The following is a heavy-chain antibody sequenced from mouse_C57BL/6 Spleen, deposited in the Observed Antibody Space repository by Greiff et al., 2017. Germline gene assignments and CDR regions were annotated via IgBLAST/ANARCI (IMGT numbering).Heavy chain of an antibody. CDR3: ARWRYDYDVYYYAMDY. V-gene: IGHV1-55*01. J-gene: IGHJ4*01. Sequence: QVHVKQPGAELVKPGASVKMSCKASGYTFTSYWITWVKQRPGQGLEWIGDIYPGSGSTNYNEKFKSKATLTVDTSSSTAYMQLSSLTSEDSAVYYCARWRYDYDVYYYAMDYWGQGTSVTVSS. D-gene: IGHD2-4*01. CDR2: IYPGSGST. CDR1: GYTFTSYW.